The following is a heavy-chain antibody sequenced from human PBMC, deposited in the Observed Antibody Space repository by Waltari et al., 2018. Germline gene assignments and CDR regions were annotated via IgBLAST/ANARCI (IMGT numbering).Heavy chain of an antibody. Sequence: EVQLVQSGAEVKKPGATVKISCKASGYTFTDYYMHWVQQAPGKGLEWMGRVDPEDGETRYAEKFQGRVTITAETSTDTGYMELSSLRSEDTAGYYCATKQWLAYAFDIWGQGTMVTVSS. J-gene: IGHJ3*02. CDR2: VDPEDGET. CDR1: GYTFTDYY. CDR3: ATKQWLAYAFDI. V-gene: IGHV1-69-2*01. D-gene: IGHD6-19*01.